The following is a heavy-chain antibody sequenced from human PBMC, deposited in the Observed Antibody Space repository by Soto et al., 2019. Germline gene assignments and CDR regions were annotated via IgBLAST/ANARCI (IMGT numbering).Heavy chain of an antibody. J-gene: IGHJ6*02. D-gene: IGHD3-3*01. CDR3: ARDRVLRFLEWLPYYGMDV. CDR2: IKQDGSEK. CDR1: GFTFSDYA. Sequence: GGSLRLSCAASGFTFSDYAMHWVRQAPGKGLEWVANIKQDGSEKYYVDSVKGRFTISRDNAKNSLCLQMNSLRAEDTAVYYCARDRVLRFLEWLPYYGMDVWGQGTTVTVS. V-gene: IGHV3-7*01.